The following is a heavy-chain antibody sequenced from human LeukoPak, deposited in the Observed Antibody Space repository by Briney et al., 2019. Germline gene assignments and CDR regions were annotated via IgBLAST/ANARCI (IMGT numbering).Heavy chain of an antibody. CDR2: ITSSGETT. V-gene: IGHV3-23*01. Sequence: GGSLRLSCAASGSIPFNSYSMSWVRQAPGKGLEWVSAITSSGETTYYADSVKGRFTISRDNSKNMVYLQMSSLRAEDAATYYCAKMQGYFDYWGQGSLVTVSS. CDR3: AKMQGYFDY. J-gene: IGHJ4*02. CDR1: GSIPFNSYS.